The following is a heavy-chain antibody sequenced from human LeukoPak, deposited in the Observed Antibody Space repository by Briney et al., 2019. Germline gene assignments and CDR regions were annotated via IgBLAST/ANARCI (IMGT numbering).Heavy chain of an antibody. CDR3: ARVFLEWSGQLDDAFDT. CDR1: GFTFSSYA. J-gene: IGHJ3*02. Sequence: GRSLRLSCAASGFTFSSYAMHWVRQAPGKGLEWVAVISYDGSNKYYADSVKGRFTISRDNSKNTLYLQMNSLRAEDTAVYYCARVFLEWSGQLDDAFDTWGQGTMVTVSS. D-gene: IGHD3-3*01. CDR2: ISYDGSNK. V-gene: IGHV3-30*04.